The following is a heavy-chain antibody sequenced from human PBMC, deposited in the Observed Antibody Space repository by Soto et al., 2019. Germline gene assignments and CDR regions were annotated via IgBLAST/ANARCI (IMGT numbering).Heavy chain of an antibody. CDR3: ARKYYYGSGSYPPGYYGMDV. CDR1: GGTFSSYA. J-gene: IGHJ6*02. D-gene: IGHD3-10*01. Sequence: QVQLVQSGAEVKKPGSSVKVSCKASGGTFSSYAISWVRQAPGQGLEWMGGIIPIFGTANYAQKFQGRVTITADESTSTAYMEQSSLRSEDTAVYYCARKYYYGSGSYPPGYYGMDVWGQGTTVTVSS. CDR2: IIPIFGTA. V-gene: IGHV1-69*01.